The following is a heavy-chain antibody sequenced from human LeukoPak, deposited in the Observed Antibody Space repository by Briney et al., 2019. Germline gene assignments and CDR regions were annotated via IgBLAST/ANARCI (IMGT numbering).Heavy chain of an antibody. CDR3: ARENYGSGSYTFDY. CDR2: IYTSGST. V-gene: IGHV4-4*07. CDR1: GGSISSYY. Sequence: SETLSLTCTVSGGSISSYYWSWIRQPAGKGLEWIGRIYTSGSTSYNPSLKSRVTMSVDTSKNQFSLKLSSVTAADTAVYYCARENYGSGSYTFDYWGQGTLVTVSS. D-gene: IGHD3-10*01. J-gene: IGHJ4*02.